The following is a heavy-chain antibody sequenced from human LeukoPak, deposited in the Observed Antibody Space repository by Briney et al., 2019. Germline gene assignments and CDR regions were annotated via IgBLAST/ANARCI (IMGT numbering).Heavy chain of an antibody. CDR2: IIPIFGTA. D-gene: IGHD2-2*01. CDR1: GGTFSSYA. V-gene: IGHV1-69*05. J-gene: IGHJ5*02. Sequence: SVKVSCKASGGTFSSYAISWVRQAPGQGLEWMGGIIPIFGTANYAQKFQGRVTITTDESTSTAYMELSSLRSEDTAVYYCARESSNDYNWLDPWGQGTLVTVSS. CDR3: ARESSNDYNWLDP.